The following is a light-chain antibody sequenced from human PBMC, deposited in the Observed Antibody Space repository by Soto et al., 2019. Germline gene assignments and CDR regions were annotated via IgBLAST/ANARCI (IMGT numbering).Light chain of an antibody. CDR1: QSISNR. J-gene: IGKJ1*01. CDR3: QQYNSYSQT. V-gene: IGKV1-5*01. Sequence: DIQMTQSPSTLSASVGDRVTVTCRASQSISNRLAWYQQKPGKAPKLLIYDASSLESGVPSRFSGNGSGTEFTLTISSLQPDDFATYYCQQYNSYSQTFGQGTKV. CDR2: DAS.